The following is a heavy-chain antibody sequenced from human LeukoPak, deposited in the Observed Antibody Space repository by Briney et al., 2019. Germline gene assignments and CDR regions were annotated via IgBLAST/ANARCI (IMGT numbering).Heavy chain of an antibody. J-gene: IGHJ4*02. CDR3: ARGVDYYDSSGYYY. D-gene: IGHD3-22*01. V-gene: IGHV3-66*01. Sequence: GGSLRLSCAASGFTVSSNYMSWVRQAPGKGLEWVSVIYSGGSTYYADSVKGRFTISRDDSKNTLYLQMNSLRAEDTAVYYCARGVDYYDSSGYYYWGQGTLVTVSS. CDR1: GFTVSSNY. CDR2: IYSGGST.